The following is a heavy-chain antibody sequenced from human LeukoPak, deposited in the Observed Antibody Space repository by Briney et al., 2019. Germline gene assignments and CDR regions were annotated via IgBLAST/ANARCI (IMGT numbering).Heavy chain of an antibody. CDR2: ISSSSSYI. CDR3: ARDLSSSSGDY. V-gene: IGHV3-21*01. J-gene: IGHJ4*02. CDR1: GFTFSSYS. D-gene: IGHD6-6*01. Sequence: GGSLRLSCAASGFTFSSYSMNWVRKAPGKGLEWVSSISSSSSYIYYADSVKGRFTISRDNAKNPLYLQMNSRRAEDTAVYYCARDLSSSSGDYWGQGTLVTASS.